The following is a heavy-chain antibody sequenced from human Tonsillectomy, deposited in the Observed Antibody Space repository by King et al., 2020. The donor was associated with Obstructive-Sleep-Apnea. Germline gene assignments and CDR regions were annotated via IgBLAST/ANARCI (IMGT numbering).Heavy chain of an antibody. CDR2: IKQDGSEK. CDR3: ARVLLWFGELTY. D-gene: IGHD3-10*01. Sequence: VQLVESGGALVQPGGSLRLSCATSGFTFSSYWMTWVRQAPGKGLEWVANIKQDGSEKYYGDSVKGRFNISRDNAQNSLYLQMDSLGAGETAVYYCARVLLWFGELTYWGQGTLVTVSS. V-gene: IGHV3-7*01. CDR1: GFTFSSYW. J-gene: IGHJ4*02.